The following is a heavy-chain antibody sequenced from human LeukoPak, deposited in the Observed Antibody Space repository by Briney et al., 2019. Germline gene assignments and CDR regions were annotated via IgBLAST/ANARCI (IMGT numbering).Heavy chain of an antibody. CDR2: INYSGST. CDR1: GGSISSSGYS. D-gene: IGHD7-27*01. V-gene: IGHV4-39*01. CDR3: ARRVTGDLRRFDY. Sequence: PSETLSLTCTISGGSISSSGYSWGWIRQPPGKGLEWIGNINYSGSTYYNPSLKSRVTIFVDTSKNQFSLKVTSVTAADTAVYFCARRVTGDLRRFDYWGQGTLVTFSS. J-gene: IGHJ4*02.